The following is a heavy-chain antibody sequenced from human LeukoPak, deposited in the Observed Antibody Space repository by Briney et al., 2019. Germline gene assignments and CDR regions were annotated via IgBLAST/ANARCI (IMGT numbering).Heavy chain of an antibody. V-gene: IGHV4-59*01. Sequence: SETLSLTCTVSGASSRSYYWSWIRLPPGKGLEWVGYIYYSGRTNYNPSLKSRVSISVATSKNQLSLKLNSVTAADTAVYYCATGRDWFDPWGQGTLVTVSS. J-gene: IGHJ5*02. CDR3: ATGRDWFDP. D-gene: IGHD2-15*01. CDR2: IYYSGRT. CDR1: GASSRSYY.